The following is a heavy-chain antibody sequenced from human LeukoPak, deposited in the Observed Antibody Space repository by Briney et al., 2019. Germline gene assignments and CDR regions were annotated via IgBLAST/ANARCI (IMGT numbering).Heavy chain of an antibody. D-gene: IGHD3-10*01. J-gene: IGHJ4*02. V-gene: IGHV3-30*19. CDR2: IRYDGSKK. Sequence: GRSLRLSCAASGFTFSSYGMHWVRQAPGKGLEWVAFIRYDGSKKYSADSVKGRFTISRDNSKNTLYLQMNSLRAEDTAVYYCARGLWFGEFPFDYWGQGTLVTVSS. CDR3: ARGLWFGEFPFDY. CDR1: GFTFSSYG.